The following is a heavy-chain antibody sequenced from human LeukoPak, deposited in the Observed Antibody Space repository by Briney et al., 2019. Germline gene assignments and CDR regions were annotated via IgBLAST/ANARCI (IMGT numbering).Heavy chain of an antibody. V-gene: IGHV3-23*01. J-gene: IGHJ4*02. CDR1: GFTFSSYA. Sequence: GGSLRLSCAASGFTFSSYAMNWVRQAPGKGLEWVSSISGSGARTDYADSVKGRFTISRDNSKNTLHLQMNSLRAEDTAVYYCAREAPTYYDFWSGYPINPYFDYWGQGTLVTVSS. CDR2: ISGSGART. D-gene: IGHD3-3*01. CDR3: AREAPTYYDFWSGYPINPYFDY.